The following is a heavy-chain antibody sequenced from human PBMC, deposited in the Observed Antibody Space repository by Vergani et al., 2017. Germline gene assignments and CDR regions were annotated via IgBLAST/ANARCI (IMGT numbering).Heavy chain of an antibody. CDR3: ARSIVGATVDFDY. Sequence: QVQLVESGGGVVQPGRSLRLSCAASGFTFSSYGMHWVRQAPGKGLEWVAVISYDGSNKYYADSVKGRFTISRDNSKNTLYLQMNSLRAEDTAVYYCARSIVGATVDFDYWGQGTLVTVSS. CDR1: GFTFSSYG. D-gene: IGHD1-26*01. V-gene: IGHV3-30*03. CDR2: ISYDGSNK. J-gene: IGHJ4*02.